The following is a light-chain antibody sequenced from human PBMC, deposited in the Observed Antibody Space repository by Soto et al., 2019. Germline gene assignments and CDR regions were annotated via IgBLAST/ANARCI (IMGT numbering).Light chain of an antibody. J-gene: IGLJ1*01. CDR3: SSYTSSSTPCV. CDR1: SSDVGGYNY. Sequence: LTQPASVPGSPGQSITISCTGTSSDVGGYNYVSWYQQHPGKAPKLMIYEVSNRPSGVSNRFSGSKSGNTASLTISGLQAEDEADYYCSSYTSSSTPCVFGTGTKVTVL. CDR2: EVS. V-gene: IGLV2-14*01.